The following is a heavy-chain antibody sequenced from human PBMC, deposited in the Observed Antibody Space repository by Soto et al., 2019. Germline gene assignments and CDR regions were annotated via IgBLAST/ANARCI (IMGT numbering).Heavy chain of an antibody. CDR2: MNPNSGNT. CDR3: ARGLELWFGELYYYYYYGMDV. V-gene: IGHV1-8*01. J-gene: IGHJ6*02. CDR1: GYTFTSYD. D-gene: IGHD3-10*01. Sequence: SVKVSCKASGYTFTSYDINWVRQATGQGLEWMGWMNPNSGNTGYAQKFQGRVTMTRNTSISTAYMELSSLRSEDTAVYYCARGLELWFGELYYYYYYGMDVWGQGTTVTVSS.